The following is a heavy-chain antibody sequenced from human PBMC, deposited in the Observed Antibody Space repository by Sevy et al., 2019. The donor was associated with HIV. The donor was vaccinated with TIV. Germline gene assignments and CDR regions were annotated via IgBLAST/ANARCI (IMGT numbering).Heavy chain of an antibody. CDR1: TFTFSDYY. V-gene: IGHV3-11*01. CDR2: ISSGGSNK. Sequence: GGSLRLSCAASTFTFSDYYMTWIRQAPGKGLEWVSHISSGGSNKYYADSVKGRFTISRDNAKNSLYLQMNSLRVEDTALYYCARVRYNYGSYYFDYWGQGILVTVSS. CDR3: ARVRYNYGSYYFDY. J-gene: IGHJ4*02. D-gene: IGHD5-18*01.